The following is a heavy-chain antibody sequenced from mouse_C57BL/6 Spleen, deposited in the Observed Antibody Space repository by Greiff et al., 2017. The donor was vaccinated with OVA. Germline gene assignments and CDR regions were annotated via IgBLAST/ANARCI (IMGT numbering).Heavy chain of an antibody. CDR2: INPNTGGT. Sequence: EVQLQQSGPELVKPGASVKMSCKASGYTFTDYNMHWVKQSHGKSLEWIGYINPNTGGTSYNQKFKGKATLTVNKSSSTAYMELRSLTSEDAAVYYCARGINDFDYWGQGTTLTVSS. J-gene: IGHJ2*01. CDR3: ARGINDFDY. V-gene: IGHV1-22*01. CDR1: GYTFTDYN.